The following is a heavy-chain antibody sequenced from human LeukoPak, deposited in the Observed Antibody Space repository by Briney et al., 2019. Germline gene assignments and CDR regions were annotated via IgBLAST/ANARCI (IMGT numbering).Heavy chain of an antibody. CDR3: ARGNQLVNGMDV. CDR1: GFTFSSYA. V-gene: IGHV3-30-3*01. D-gene: IGHD6-6*01. J-gene: IGHJ6*02. Sequence: GGSLRLSCAASGFTFSSYAMHWVRQAPGKELEWVAVISYDGSNKYYADSVKGRFTISRDNSKNTLYLQMNSLRAEDTAVYYCARGNQLVNGMDVWGQGTTVTVSS. CDR2: ISYDGSNK.